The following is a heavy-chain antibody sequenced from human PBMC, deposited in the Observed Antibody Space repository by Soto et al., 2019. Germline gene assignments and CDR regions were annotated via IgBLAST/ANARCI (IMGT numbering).Heavy chain of an antibody. Sequence: QVQLQESGPGLVKPSETLSLTCTVSGGSLSPYYWIWIRQPPGKGLEWIGYIYHSGTTNYNPSLKSRVSISVDTSKNQFSLKLSSVTAADTAVYYWARGGRYRYAMDVWGQGTTVSVSS. D-gene: IGHD1-1*01. CDR3: ARGGRYRYAMDV. CDR2: IYHSGTT. CDR1: GGSLSPYY. V-gene: IGHV4-59*01. J-gene: IGHJ6*02.